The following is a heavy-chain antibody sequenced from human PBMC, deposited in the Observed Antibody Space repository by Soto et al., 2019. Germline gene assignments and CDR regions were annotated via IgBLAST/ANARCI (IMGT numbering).Heavy chain of an antibody. Sequence: GGSLRLSCAASGFTVSSNYMSWVRQAPGKGLEWVSVIYSGGSTYYADSVKGRFTISRHNSKNTLYLQMNSLRAEDTAVYYCARERAYCSSTSCYVYYYYMDVWGKGTTVPVSS. D-gene: IGHD2-2*01. CDR2: IYSGGST. CDR3: ARERAYCSSTSCYVYYYYMDV. J-gene: IGHJ6*03. V-gene: IGHV3-53*04. CDR1: GFTVSSNY.